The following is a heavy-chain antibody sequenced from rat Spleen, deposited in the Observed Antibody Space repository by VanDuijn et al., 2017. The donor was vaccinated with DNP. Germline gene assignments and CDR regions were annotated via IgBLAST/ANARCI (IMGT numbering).Heavy chain of an antibody. J-gene: IGHJ3*01. D-gene: IGHD1-11*01. CDR3: ATGVYGGYEDWFAN. Sequence: EVQLVESGGGLVQPGRSLKLSCAASGFTFSDYNMAWVRQAPTKGLEWVAYMRYEGGSTYYGDSVKGRFTISRDNSKNTQYLQMDSLRSEDTATYYCATGVYGGYEDWFANWGQGTLVTVSS. V-gene: IGHV5-20*01. CDR1: GFTFSDYN. CDR2: MRYEGGST.